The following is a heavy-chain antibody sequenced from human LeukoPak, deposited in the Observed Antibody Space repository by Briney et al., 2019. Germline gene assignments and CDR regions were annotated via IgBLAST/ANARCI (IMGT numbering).Heavy chain of an antibody. V-gene: IGHV1-24*01. CDR1: GYTLTELS. D-gene: IGHD2-15*01. J-gene: IGHJ4*02. Sequence: ASVKVSCKVSGYTLTELSMHWVRQAPGKGLEWMGGFDPEDGETIYAQKFQGRVTMTEDTSTDTAYMELSSLRSEDTAVYYCATRPSTLCSGGSCYGQDYWGQGTLVTVSS. CDR3: ATRPSTLCSGGSCYGQDY. CDR2: FDPEDGET.